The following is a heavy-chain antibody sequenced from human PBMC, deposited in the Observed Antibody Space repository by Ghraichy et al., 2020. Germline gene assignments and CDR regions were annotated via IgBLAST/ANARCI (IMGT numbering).Heavy chain of an antibody. CDR3: ARDPAAIVVVIEGMDV. V-gene: IGHV3-33*01. CDR2: IWYDGSNK. Sequence: GGSLRLSCAASGFTFSSYGMHWVRQAPGKGLEWVAVIWYDGSNKYYADSVKGRFTISRDNSKNTLYLQMNSLRAEDTAVYYCARDPAAIVVVIEGMDVWGQGTTVTVSS. J-gene: IGHJ6*02. CDR1: GFTFSSYG. D-gene: IGHD2-21*01.